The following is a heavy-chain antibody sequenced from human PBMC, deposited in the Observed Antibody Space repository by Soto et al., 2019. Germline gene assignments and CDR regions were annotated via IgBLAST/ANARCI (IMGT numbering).Heavy chain of an antibody. D-gene: IGHD3-9*01. CDR3: ARVRTGYFDY. V-gene: IGHV4-59*11. J-gene: IGHJ4*02. Sequence: WETLSLTCTLSGGAINDHYWSFIRQPPGKGLEWIGYIYYNGNTNYNPSLESRVTISVDRSRNQFSLRLTSLTAADTAVYYCARVRTGYFDYWGRGALVT. CDR2: IYYNGNT. CDR1: GGAINDHY.